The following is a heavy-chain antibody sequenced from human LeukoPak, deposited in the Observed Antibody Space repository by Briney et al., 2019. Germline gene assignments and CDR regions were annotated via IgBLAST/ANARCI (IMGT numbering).Heavy chain of an antibody. Sequence: GSVMVSCKASGYTFTGYYMHRVRQAPGHRDEGMGWINPNSGGTNYAQQFQGRVTMTRDTSISTAYMELSRLRSDDTAVYYCATTLRWEPPYYYYDMDVWGQGTTVTVSS. V-gene: IGHV1-2*02. CDR3: ATTLRWEPPYYYYDMDV. CDR1: GYTFTGYY. CDR2: INPNSGGT. D-gene: IGHD1-26*01. J-gene: IGHJ6*02.